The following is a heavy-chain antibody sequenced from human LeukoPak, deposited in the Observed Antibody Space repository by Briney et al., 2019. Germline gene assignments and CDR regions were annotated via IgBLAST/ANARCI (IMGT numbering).Heavy chain of an antibody. D-gene: IGHD6-19*01. J-gene: IGHJ4*02. CDR3: AKVGVLAPAAVAAHLFDY. V-gene: IGHV3-21*01. Sequence: GGSLRLSCAASGFTFSSYSMNWVRQAPGKGLEWVSSISSSSSYIYYADSVKGRFTISRDNSKNTLYLQMNSLRAEDTAVYYCAKVGVLAPAAVAAHLFDYWGQGTLVTVSS. CDR1: GFTFSSYS. CDR2: ISSSSSYI.